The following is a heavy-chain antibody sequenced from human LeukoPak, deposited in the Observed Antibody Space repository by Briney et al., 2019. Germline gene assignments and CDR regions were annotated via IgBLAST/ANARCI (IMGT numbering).Heavy chain of an antibody. CDR1: GFTFSSYG. CDR3: AKDTTSAYGFDY. CDR2: TRYDGSNK. Sequence: PGGSLRLSCAASGFTFSSYGMYWVRQAPGKGLEWVAFTRYDGSNKYYADSVKGRFTISRDNSKNTLYLQMNSLRAEDTAVYYCAKDTTSAYGFDYWGQGTLVTVSS. D-gene: IGHD1-1*01. J-gene: IGHJ4*02. V-gene: IGHV3-30*02.